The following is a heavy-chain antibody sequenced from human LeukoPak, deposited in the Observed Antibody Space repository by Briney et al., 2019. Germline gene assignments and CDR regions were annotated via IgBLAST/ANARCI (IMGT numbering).Heavy chain of an antibody. D-gene: IGHD3-22*01. CDR1: GYTFTGYY. Sequence: ASVKVSYKASGYTFTGYYMHWVRQAPGQGLEWMGWINPNSGGTNYAQKFQGRVTMTRDTSISTAYMELSRLRSDDTAVYYCARDRNTYYYDSSGLFDYWGQGTLVTVSS. J-gene: IGHJ4*02. CDR2: INPNSGGT. V-gene: IGHV1-2*02. CDR3: ARDRNTYYYDSSGLFDY.